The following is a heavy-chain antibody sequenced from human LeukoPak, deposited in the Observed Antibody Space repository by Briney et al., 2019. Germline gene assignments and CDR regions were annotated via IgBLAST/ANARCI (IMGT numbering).Heavy chain of an antibody. Sequence: GGSLRLSCAASGFTFSNAWMSWVRQAPGKGLEWVGRIKSKTDGGTTDYAAPVKGRFTISRDDSKNTLYLQMNSLKTEDTAVYYCTTSYCSGGSCYSYYWGQGTLVTVSS. D-gene: IGHD2-15*01. V-gene: IGHV3-15*01. CDR2: IKSKTDGGTT. CDR1: GFTFSNAW. J-gene: IGHJ4*02. CDR3: TTSYCSGGSCYSYY.